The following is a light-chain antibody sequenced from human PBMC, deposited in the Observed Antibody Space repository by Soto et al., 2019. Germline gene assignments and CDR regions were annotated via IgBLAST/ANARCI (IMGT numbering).Light chain of an antibody. CDR3: QKYNNWPPEYT. CDR2: GAS. CDR1: QSIGNY. J-gene: IGKJ2*01. Sequence: EIVMTQSPGTLSVSPGERATLSCRASQSIGNYLAWFQQKPGQTPRLLIYGASTRATGVPVRFSGTGSGTEFTLTISSLQSEDFAVYYCQKYNNWPPEYTFGQGNKLEIK. V-gene: IGKV3-15*01.